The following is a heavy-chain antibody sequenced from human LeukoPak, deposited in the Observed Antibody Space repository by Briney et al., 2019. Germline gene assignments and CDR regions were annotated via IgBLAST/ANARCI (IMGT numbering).Heavy chain of an antibody. CDR2: ISYDGSNK. V-gene: IGHV3-30-3*01. D-gene: IGHD1-26*01. CDR1: GFTFSSYA. J-gene: IGHJ4*02. Sequence: GGSLRLSCAASGFTFSSYAMHWVRQAPGKGLEWVAVISYDGSNKYYADSVKGRFTISRDNSKNTLYLQMNSLRAEDTAVYYCAREGGWDRALDYWGQGTLVTVSS. CDR3: AREGGWDRALDY.